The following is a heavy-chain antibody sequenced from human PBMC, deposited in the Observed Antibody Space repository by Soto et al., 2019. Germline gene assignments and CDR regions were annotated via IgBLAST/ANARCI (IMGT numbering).Heavy chain of an antibody. CDR3: ARVARIDSYGMDV. D-gene: IGHD3-16*02. CDR2: INHSGST. V-gene: IGHV4-34*01. Sequence: ASETLSLTCAVYGGSFSGYYWSWIRQPPGKGLEWIGEINHSGSTNYNPSLKSRVTISVDTSKNQFSLKLSSVTAADTAVYYCARVARIDSYGMDVGGQGTTVPVS. J-gene: IGHJ6*02. CDR1: GGSFSGYY.